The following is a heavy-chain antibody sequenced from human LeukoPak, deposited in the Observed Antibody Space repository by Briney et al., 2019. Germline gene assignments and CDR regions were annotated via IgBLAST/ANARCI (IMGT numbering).Heavy chain of an antibody. Sequence: GGSLRLSCVASGFTFYIYSMNWVCQAPGEGLEWVSSISGSSINMYYADSVKGRFTISRDNAKNSLYLQMNSLRAEDTAVYYCAREFLQEEFDYWGQGTLVTVSS. CDR2: ISGSSINM. J-gene: IGHJ4*02. CDR3: AREFLQEEFDY. D-gene: IGHD3-3*01. V-gene: IGHV3-21*01. CDR1: GFTFYIYS.